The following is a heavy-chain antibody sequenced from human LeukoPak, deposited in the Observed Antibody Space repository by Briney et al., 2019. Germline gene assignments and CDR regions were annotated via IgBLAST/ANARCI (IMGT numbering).Heavy chain of an antibody. J-gene: IGHJ4*02. CDR2: INHSGST. CDR1: GGSFSGYY. D-gene: IGHD3-22*01. V-gene: IGHV4-34*01. CDR3: TRPYYYDSSGYPDY. Sequence: PSETLSLACAVYGGSFSGYYWSWIRQPPGKGLEWIGEINHSGSTNYNPSLKSRVTISVDTSKNQFSLKLSFVTAADTAVYYCTRPYYYDSSGYPDYWGQGTLVTVSS.